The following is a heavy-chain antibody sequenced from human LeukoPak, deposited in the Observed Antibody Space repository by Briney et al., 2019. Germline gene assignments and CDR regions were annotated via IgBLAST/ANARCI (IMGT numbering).Heavy chain of an antibody. CDR1: GFTFSSYS. CDR2: ISSSSSTI. J-gene: IGHJ4*02. D-gene: IGHD1-26*01. V-gene: IGHV3-48*04. CDR3: AKIGVVGSSHKSFDY. Sequence: GGSLRLSCAASGFTFSSYSMNWVCQAPGKGLEWVSYISSSSSTIYYADSVKGRFTTSRDNAKNSLFLQMNSLRAEDTAVYYCAKIGVVGSSHKSFDYWGQGTLVTVSS.